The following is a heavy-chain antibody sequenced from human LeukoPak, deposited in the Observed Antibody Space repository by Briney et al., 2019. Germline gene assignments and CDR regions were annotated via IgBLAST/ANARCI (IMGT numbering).Heavy chain of an antibody. CDR2: INHSGST. J-gene: IGHJ4*02. V-gene: IGHV4-34*01. CDR1: GGSFSGYY. D-gene: IGHD6-19*01. CDR3: ARHAGSGWYHDY. Sequence: PSETLSLTRAVYGGSFSGYYWSWIRQPPGKGLEWVGEINHSGSTNYNPSLKSRVTISVDTSKNQFSLKLSSVTAADTAVYYSARHAGSGWYHDYWGQGILVTVSS.